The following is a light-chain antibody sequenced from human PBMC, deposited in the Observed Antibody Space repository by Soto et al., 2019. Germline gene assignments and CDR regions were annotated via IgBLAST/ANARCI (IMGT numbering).Light chain of an antibody. V-gene: IGKV3-15*01. Sequence: EIVLTQSPATLSLSPGERATLSCRASQSLNDNLAWYQQKPGQAPRLLIYRASTRATGVPGRFSASGSGTEFTLTISSLQSEDSAVYYCHQYSHWPPWTFGPGTKVEIK. CDR2: RAS. CDR1: QSLNDN. J-gene: IGKJ1*01. CDR3: HQYSHWPPWT.